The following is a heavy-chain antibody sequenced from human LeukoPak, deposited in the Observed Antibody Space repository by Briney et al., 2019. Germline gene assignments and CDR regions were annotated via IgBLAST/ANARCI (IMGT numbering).Heavy chain of an antibody. CDR1: GYTFTSYY. CDR3: ARGPSVGYSYGSFDY. Sequence: ASVKVSCKASGYTFTSYYMHWVRQAPGQGLEWMGIINPSGGSTSYAQKFQGRVTMTRDTSTSTVYMELSSLRSEDTAVYYCARGPSVGYSYGSFDYWGQGTLVTVSS. CDR2: INPSGGST. V-gene: IGHV1-46*01. J-gene: IGHJ4*02. D-gene: IGHD5-18*01.